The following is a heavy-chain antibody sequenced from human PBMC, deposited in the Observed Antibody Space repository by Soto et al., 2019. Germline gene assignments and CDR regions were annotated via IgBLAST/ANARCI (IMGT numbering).Heavy chain of an antibody. J-gene: IGHJ4*02. V-gene: IGHV3-23*01. Sequence: PGGSLRLSCSASGFTFSSFAMNWVRQAPGKGLEWVSSITGSGLTTHDADSVKGRFTISRDNSKNTLYLQMNSLRAEDTAVYYCAKQGVGATGSYYFDSWGQGAMVTVSS. D-gene: IGHD1-26*01. CDR3: AKQGVGATGSYYFDS. CDR1: GFTFSSFA. CDR2: ITGSGLTT.